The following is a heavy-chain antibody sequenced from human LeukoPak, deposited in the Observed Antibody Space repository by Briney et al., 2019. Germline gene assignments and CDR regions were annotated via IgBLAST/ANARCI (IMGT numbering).Heavy chain of an antibody. J-gene: IGHJ3*02. Sequence: SETLSLTCTVSGGSISSSSYYWGWIRQPPGKGLEWIGNIYYSGSTNYNPSLKSRVTISVDTSKNQFSLKLSSVTAADTAVYYCARDRTVWSGYLDAFDIWGQGTMVTVSS. D-gene: IGHD3-3*01. V-gene: IGHV4-39*07. CDR3: ARDRTVWSGYLDAFDI. CDR1: GGSISSSSYY. CDR2: IYYSGST.